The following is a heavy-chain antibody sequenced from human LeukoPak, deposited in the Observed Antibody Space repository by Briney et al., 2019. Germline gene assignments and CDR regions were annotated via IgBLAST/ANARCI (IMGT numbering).Heavy chain of an antibody. Sequence: GGSLRLSCAASGFTFSSYWMHWVRQAPGKGLVWVSRINSDGSTTTYADSVKGRFTISRDNAKNSLYLQMNSLRAEDTAVYYCARVEYYYGSGSYAAYDYWGQGTLVTVSS. CDR3: ARVEYYYGSGSYAAYDY. CDR2: INSDGSTT. CDR1: GFTFSSYW. J-gene: IGHJ4*02. V-gene: IGHV3-74*03. D-gene: IGHD3-10*01.